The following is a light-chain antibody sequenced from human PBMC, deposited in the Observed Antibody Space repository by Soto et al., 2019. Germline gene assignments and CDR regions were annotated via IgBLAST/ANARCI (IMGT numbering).Light chain of an antibody. V-gene: IGLV2-14*01. J-gene: IGLJ6*01. CDR1: SSDVGGYNY. CDR2: EVR. Sequence: QSALTQPPSASGSPGQSVAISCTGTSSDVGGYNYVSWYQQHPGKAPKLMIYEVRNRLSGVSNRFSGSKSGNTASLTISGLQSEDEADYYCTSYTPTGALVFGSGTQLTVL. CDR3: TSYTPTGALV.